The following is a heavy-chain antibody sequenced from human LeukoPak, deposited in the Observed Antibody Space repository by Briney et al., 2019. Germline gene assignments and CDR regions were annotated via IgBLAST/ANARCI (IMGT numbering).Heavy chain of an antibody. Sequence: PGGPLRLSCLVSGFTVRSNHMSWVRQAPGKGLEWVSVVYSGGTTYYGDSVKGRFTISRDISKNTVYLQMNSLRAEDTAVYYCARDRIEMSTRDYYGMDVWGQGTSVTVSS. CDR2: VYSGGTT. J-gene: IGHJ6*02. V-gene: IGHV3-53*01. CDR1: GFTVRSNH. D-gene: IGHD5-24*01. CDR3: ARDRIEMSTRDYYGMDV.